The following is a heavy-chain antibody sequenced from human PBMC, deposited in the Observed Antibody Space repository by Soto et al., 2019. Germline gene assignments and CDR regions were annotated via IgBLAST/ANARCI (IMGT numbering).Heavy chain of an antibody. J-gene: IGHJ4*02. D-gene: IGHD5-18*01. Sequence: QVQLVQSGAEVKKPGSSVKVSCKASGGTFSSYTISWVRQAPGQGLEWMGRIIPILGIANYAQKFQGRVTITADKSTSTAYMELSSLRSEDTAVYYGARGYSYGPVDYWGQGTLVTVSS. V-gene: IGHV1-69*02. CDR1: GGTFSSYT. CDR3: ARGYSYGPVDY. CDR2: IIPILGIA.